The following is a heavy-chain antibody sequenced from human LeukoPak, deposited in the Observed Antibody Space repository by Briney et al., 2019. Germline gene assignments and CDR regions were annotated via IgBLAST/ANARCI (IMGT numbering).Heavy chain of an antibody. Sequence: PGGSLRLSCAASGFTFSSYAMSWVRQAPGKGLEWVSAISGSGGSTYYADSVKGRFTISRDNSKYTLYLQMNSLRAEDTAVYYCAKDQPTTSGYKYGYFDYWGQGTLVTVSS. CDR3: AKDQPTTSGYKYGYFDY. CDR1: GFTFSSYA. V-gene: IGHV3-23*01. J-gene: IGHJ4*02. CDR2: ISGSGGST. D-gene: IGHD3-22*01.